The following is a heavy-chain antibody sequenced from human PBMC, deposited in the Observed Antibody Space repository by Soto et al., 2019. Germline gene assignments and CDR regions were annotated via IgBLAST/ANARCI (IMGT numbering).Heavy chain of an antibody. D-gene: IGHD2-15*01. CDR2: IGGSSSTI. J-gene: IGHJ3*02. Sequence: GGSLRLSCAASGFSLTNYVMNWVRQAPGKGLEWISSIGGSSSTIFHADSVKGRFTISRDSAKNSLYLQMNSLRADDTAIYYCAKGDCSGGSCYFSAFDIWGQRTMVTVSS. CDR3: AKGDCSGGSCYFSAFDI. V-gene: IGHV3-48*01. CDR1: GFSLTNYV.